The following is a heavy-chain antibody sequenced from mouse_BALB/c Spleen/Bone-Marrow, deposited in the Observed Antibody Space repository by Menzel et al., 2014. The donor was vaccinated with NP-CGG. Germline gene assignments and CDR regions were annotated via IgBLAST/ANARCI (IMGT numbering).Heavy chain of an antibody. J-gene: IGHJ2*01. Sequence: VQLQQSGAELVMPGASVKMSCKASGYTFTDYWMHWVKQRPGQGLEWIGAIDTSDTYTNYNQKFKDKATLTVDKSSSTVYMQISSLTSEDSAVYFCTRGWDECYSDYWGQGTTLTVSS. V-gene: IGHV1-69*01. CDR3: TRGWDECYSDY. D-gene: IGHD4-1*01. CDR1: GYTFTDYW. CDR2: IDTSDTYT.